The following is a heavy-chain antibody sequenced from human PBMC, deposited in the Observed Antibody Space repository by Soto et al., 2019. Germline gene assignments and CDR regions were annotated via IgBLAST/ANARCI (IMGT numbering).Heavy chain of an antibody. Sequence: QVQLQQWGAGLLKPSETLSLTCAVYGGSFSAYYWSWIRQPPGKGLEWIGEINHSGSTNYNPSLKSRVTISVDTSKNQFSLKLSSVTAADTAVYYCARPGKATRVFDYWGQGTLVTVSS. V-gene: IGHV4-34*01. J-gene: IGHJ4*02. D-gene: IGHD3-10*01. CDR2: INHSGST. CDR3: ARPGKATRVFDY. CDR1: GGSFSAYY.